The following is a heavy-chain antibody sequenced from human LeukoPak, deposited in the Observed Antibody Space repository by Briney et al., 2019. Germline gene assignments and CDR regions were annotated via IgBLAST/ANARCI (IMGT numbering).Heavy chain of an antibody. Sequence: SETLSLTCAVYGGSFSGYYWSWIRQPPGKGLEWIGEINHSGSTNYNPSLKSRVTISVDTSKNQFSLKLSSVTAADTAVYYCASRSVVPAAMPGDYFDYWGQGTLVTVSS. V-gene: IGHV4-34*01. CDR1: GGSFSGYY. D-gene: IGHD2-2*01. J-gene: IGHJ4*02. CDR2: INHSGST. CDR3: ASRSVVPAAMPGDYFDY.